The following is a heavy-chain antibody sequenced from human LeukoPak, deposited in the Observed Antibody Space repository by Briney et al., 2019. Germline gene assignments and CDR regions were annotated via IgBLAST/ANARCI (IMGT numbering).Heavy chain of an antibody. CDR2: INPNSGGT. J-gene: IGHJ3*02. V-gene: IGHV1-2*02. Sequence: ASVKVSCKASGYTFTGYYMHWVRQAPGQGLEWMGWINPNSGGTNYAQKFQGRVTMTRDTSISTAYMELSRLRSDDTAVYYCAFDSSGYYVPRGDAFDIWGQGTMVTVSS. D-gene: IGHD3-22*01. CDR3: AFDSSGYYVPRGDAFDI. CDR1: GYTFTGYY.